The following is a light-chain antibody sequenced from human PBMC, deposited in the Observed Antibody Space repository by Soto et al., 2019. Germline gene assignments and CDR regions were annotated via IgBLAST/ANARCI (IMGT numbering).Light chain of an antibody. Sequence: DIQMTQSPSSLSASVGDTVTITCRASQGIINDLAWYQQKPGKAPQRLIHAASSLQGGVPSRFSGSGSGTEFTLTISSLQPEDFATYYCLQHNTYPLTFGGGTKVEIK. V-gene: IGKV1-17*01. J-gene: IGKJ4*01. CDR3: LQHNTYPLT. CDR1: QGIIND. CDR2: AAS.